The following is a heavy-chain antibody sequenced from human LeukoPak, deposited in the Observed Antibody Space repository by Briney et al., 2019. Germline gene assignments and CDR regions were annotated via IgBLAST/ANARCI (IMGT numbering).Heavy chain of an antibody. J-gene: IGHJ4*02. CDR2: ISYDGSNK. CDR1: GFTFSSYG. V-gene: IGHV3-30*18. Sequence: PGRSLRLSCAASGFTFSSYGMRWVRQAPGKGLEWVAVISYDGSNKYYADSVKGRFTISRDNSKNTLYLQMNSLRAEDTAVYYCAKDLSVAVAGLGFDYWGQGTLVTVSS. D-gene: IGHD6-19*01. CDR3: AKDLSVAVAGLGFDY.